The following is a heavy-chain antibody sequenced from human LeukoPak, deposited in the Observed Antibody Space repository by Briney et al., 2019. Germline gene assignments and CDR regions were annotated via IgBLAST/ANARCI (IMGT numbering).Heavy chain of an antibody. D-gene: IGHD3-9*01. V-gene: IGHV3-7*01. J-gene: IGHJ4*02. CDR3: ARDFESGHSQNY. CDR2: INQDGSER. Sequence: GGSLRLSCAASGFTFTTYWMVWVRQAPGKGLEWVAHINQDGSERNYVDSVKGRFTVSGDNAKNSLFLQMNSLRVEDTAVYYCARDFESGHSQNYWGQGTLVTVSS. CDR1: GFTFTTYW.